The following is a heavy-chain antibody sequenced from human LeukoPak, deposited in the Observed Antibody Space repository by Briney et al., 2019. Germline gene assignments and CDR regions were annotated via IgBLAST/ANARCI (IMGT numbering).Heavy chain of an antibody. CDR3: ARDLVWTYDSSGYHDY. CDR2: ISAYNGNT. CDR1: GYTFTSYG. D-gene: IGHD3-22*01. Sequence: GASVKVSCKASGYTFTSYGISWVRQAPGQGLEWMGWISAYNGNTNYAQKLQGRVTMTTDTSTSTAYMELRSLRPDDTAVYYCARDLVWTYDSSGYHDYWGQGTLVTVSS. J-gene: IGHJ4*02. V-gene: IGHV1-18*01.